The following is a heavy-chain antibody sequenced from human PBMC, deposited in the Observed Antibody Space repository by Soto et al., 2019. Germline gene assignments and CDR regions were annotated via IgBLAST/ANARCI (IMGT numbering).Heavy chain of an antibody. CDR2: ISWNSGSI. V-gene: IGHV3-9*01. Sequence: GGSLRLSWAASRFTFSNYGMHWVRQAPGKGLEWVAGISWNSGSIGYADSVKGRFTISRDNAKNSLYLQMNSLRAGDTALYYCAKDLLRYYDRRGSFGYCAQGSLVTVSS. CDR1: RFTFSNYG. J-gene: IGHJ4*02. CDR3: AKDLLRYYDRRGSFGY. D-gene: IGHD3-22*01.